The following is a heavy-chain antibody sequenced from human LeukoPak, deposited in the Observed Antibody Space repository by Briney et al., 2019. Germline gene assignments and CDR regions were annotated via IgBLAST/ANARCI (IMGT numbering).Heavy chain of an antibody. CDR1: GFTFSSYW. D-gene: IGHD1-26*01. V-gene: IGHV3-7*01. CDR3: AKDRVGATLDY. J-gene: IGHJ4*02. Sequence: GGSLRLSCAASGFTFSSYWMSWVRQAPGKGLEWVANIKQDGSEKYYVDSVKGRFTISRDNAKNSLYLQMNSLRAEDTAVYYCAKDRVGATLDYWGQGTLVTVSS. CDR2: IKQDGSEK.